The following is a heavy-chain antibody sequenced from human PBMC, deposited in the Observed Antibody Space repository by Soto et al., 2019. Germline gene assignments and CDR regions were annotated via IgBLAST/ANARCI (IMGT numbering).Heavy chain of an antibody. V-gene: IGHV3-7*03. CDR3: ARDHQPRGWYYDSSGCFEY. J-gene: IGHJ4*02. D-gene: IGHD3-22*01. CDR1: GFTFSSYW. CDR2: IKQDGSEK. Sequence: PEGSLRLSSVVSGFTFSSYWMSWVRQAPGKGLEWVASIKQDGSEKYYVDSVKGRFTISRDNAKSSLYLQMNSLRAEDTAVYYCARDHQPRGWYYDSSGCFEYWGQGTQVTVSS.